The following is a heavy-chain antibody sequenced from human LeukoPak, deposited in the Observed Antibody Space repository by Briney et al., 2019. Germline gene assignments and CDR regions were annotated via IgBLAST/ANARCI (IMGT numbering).Heavy chain of an antibody. CDR1: GFTFSSYG. J-gene: IGHJ4*02. CDR2: ISSSGGST. CDR3: AQMAARGTARSFDY. D-gene: IGHD6-6*01. Sequence: QPGGSLRLSCAASGFTFSSYGMSWVRQAPGKGLEWVSTISSSGGSTYYADSVKGRFTISRDNSRNTLYLQMNSLRAEDTAVYYCAQMAARGTARSFDYWGQGTLVTVSS. V-gene: IGHV3-23*01.